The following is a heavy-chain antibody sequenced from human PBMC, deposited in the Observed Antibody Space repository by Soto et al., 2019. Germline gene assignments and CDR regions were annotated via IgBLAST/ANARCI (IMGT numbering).Heavy chain of an antibody. D-gene: IGHD3-9*01. CDR1: GYTFSIYG. V-gene: IGHV1-18*04. CDR3: ARFDQWQGADF. CDR2: VNVYNGNI. J-gene: IGHJ3*01. Sequence: QVQLVQSGAEVKKPGASVKVSCKTSGYTFSIYGVTWVRQAPGQGLEWMGWVNVYNGNIISAQKFQDRLTLTTDTSTRTAYMELRSLRSGDTALYFCARFDQWQGADFWGQGTMVTVSS.